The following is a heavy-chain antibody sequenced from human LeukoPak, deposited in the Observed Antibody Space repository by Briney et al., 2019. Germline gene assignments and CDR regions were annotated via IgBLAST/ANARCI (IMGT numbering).Heavy chain of an antibody. CDR3: VKDHYSSGWHGARLFDY. CDR2: ISSNGGST. D-gene: IGHD6-19*01. J-gene: IGHJ4*02. Sequence: GGSLRLSCSASGFTFSSYAMHWVRQAPGKGLEYVSAISSNGGSTYYADSVKGRFTISRDNSKNTLYLQMSSLRAEDTAVYYCVKDHYSSGWHGARLFDYWGQGTLVTVSS. CDR1: GFTFSSYA. V-gene: IGHV3-64D*06.